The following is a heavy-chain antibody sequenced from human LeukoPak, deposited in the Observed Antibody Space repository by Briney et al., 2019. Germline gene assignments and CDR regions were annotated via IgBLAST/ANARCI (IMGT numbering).Heavy chain of an antibody. J-gene: IGHJ4*02. CDR2: ISAYNGNT. CDR1: GYTFTSYG. Sequence: ASVKVSCKASGYTFTSYGISWVRQAPGQGLEWMGWISAYNGNTNYAQKLQGRVTMTTDTSTGTAYMELRSLRSDDTAVYYCARVSGVYYYDSSGYDYWGQGTLVTVSS. V-gene: IGHV1-18*01. CDR3: ARVSGVYYYDSSGYDY. D-gene: IGHD3-22*01.